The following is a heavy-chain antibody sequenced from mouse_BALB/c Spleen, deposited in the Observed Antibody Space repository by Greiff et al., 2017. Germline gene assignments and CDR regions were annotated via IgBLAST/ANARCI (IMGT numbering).Heavy chain of an antibody. Sequence: QVQLQQSGPGLVQPSQSLSITCTVSGFSLTSYGVHWVRQSPGKGLEWLGVIWSGGSTDYNAAFISRLSISKDNSKSQVFFKMNSLQANDTAIYYCARNSLLRLQYFDVWGAGTTVTVSS. CDR3: ARNSLLRLQYFDV. D-gene: IGHD1-2*01. J-gene: IGHJ1*01. CDR2: IWSGGST. V-gene: IGHV2-2*02. CDR1: GFSLTSYG.